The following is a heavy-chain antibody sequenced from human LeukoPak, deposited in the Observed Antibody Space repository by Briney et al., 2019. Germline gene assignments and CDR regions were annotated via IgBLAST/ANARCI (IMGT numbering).Heavy chain of an antibody. J-gene: IGHJ4*02. Sequence: GGSLRLSCVASGFSLSSYWMTWVRQAPGKGLEWVANIKQDGSEKYYVDSVKSRFTISRDNAKNSLYLQMNSLRAEDTAVYYCVRDRMIVRVTAGFDYWGQGTLVTVSS. CDR3: VRDRMIVRVTAGFDY. D-gene: IGHD1-26*01. V-gene: IGHV3-7*01. CDR1: GFSLSSYW. CDR2: IKQDGSEK.